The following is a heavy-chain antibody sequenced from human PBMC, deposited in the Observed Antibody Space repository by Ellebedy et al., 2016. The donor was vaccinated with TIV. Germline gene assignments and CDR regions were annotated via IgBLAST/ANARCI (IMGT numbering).Heavy chain of an antibody. CDR1: GFTFSSYT. Sequence: GESLKISCAASGFTFSSYTINWVRQTPGKGLEWVSSISSSGSYLYYADSVKGRFTISRDNAKNSLYLQMNSLRVGDTAVYYCATSRARVYWGQGTLVTVSS. CDR3: ATSRARVY. V-gene: IGHV3-21*01. J-gene: IGHJ4*02. CDR2: ISSSGSYL.